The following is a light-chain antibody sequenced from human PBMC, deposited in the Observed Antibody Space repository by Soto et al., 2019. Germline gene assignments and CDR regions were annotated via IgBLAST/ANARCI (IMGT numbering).Light chain of an antibody. V-gene: IGKV1-5*01. CDR1: QSISSW. CDR3: QQYNSYSPT. Sequence: DIQMTQSPSTLSASLGDRVTITCRASQSISSWLAWYQQKPGKAPKLLIYDASSLESGVPSRFSGSGFGTEFTLTISSLQPDDFATYYCQQYNSYSPTFGGGTKVDIK. J-gene: IGKJ4*01. CDR2: DAS.